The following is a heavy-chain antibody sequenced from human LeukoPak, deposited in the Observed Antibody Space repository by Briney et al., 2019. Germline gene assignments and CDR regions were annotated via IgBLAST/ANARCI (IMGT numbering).Heavy chain of an antibody. CDR1: GYTFTGYY. D-gene: IGHD4-17*01. Sequence: ASVKVSCKASGYTFTGYYMHWVRQAPGQGLEWMGWINPNSGGTNYAQKFQGRVTMTRDTSISTAYMELSRLRSDDTAVYYCARVADRVTTVPFLDYWGQGTLVTVSS. J-gene: IGHJ4*02. CDR2: INPNSGGT. CDR3: ARVADRVTTVPFLDY. V-gene: IGHV1-2*02.